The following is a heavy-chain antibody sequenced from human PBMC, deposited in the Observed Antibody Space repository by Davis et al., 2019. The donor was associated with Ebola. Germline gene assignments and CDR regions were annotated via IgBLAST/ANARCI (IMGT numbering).Heavy chain of an antibody. CDR1: GGSISSSSYY. D-gene: IGHD5-12*01. CDR3: ARGSRQWLRSMGY. V-gene: IGHV4-39*07. Sequence: SETLSLTCTVSGGSISSSSYYWSWIRQPPGKGLEWIGEINHSGSTNYNPSLKSRVTISVDTSKNQFSLKLSSVTAADTAVYYCARGSRQWLRSMGYWGQGTLVTVSS. J-gene: IGHJ4*02. CDR2: INHSGST.